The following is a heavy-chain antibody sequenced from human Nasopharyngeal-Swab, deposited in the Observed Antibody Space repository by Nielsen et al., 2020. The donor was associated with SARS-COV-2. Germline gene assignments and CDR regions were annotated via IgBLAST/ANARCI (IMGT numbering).Heavy chain of an antibody. J-gene: IGHJ6*02. CDR1: GFTFSSYW. CDR2: ITSSGSSV. D-gene: IGHD4-11*01. CDR3: ARDPNSIPSSGMDV. Sequence: GGSLRLSCAASGFTFSSYWMSWVRQAPGKGLEWVSYITSSGSSVYYADSVRGRFSISRDNAQNSLYLQMNSLRAEDTAVYYCARDPNSIPSSGMDVWGQGTTVTVSS. V-gene: IGHV3-21*05.